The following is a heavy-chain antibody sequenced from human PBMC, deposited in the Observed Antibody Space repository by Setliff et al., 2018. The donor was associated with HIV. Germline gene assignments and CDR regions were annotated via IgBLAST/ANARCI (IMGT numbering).Heavy chain of an antibody. D-gene: IGHD5-12*01. CDR3: ARDHGYDLDYFDY. Sequence: GGSLRLSCAASGFTFSTYWMSWVRQAPGKGLEWVANIKQDGSEKYYVDSVKGRFTISRDNAKNSLYLQMNSLRAEDTAVYYCARDHGYDLDYFDYWGQGTLVTVSS. CDR2: IKQDGSEK. V-gene: IGHV3-7*01. CDR1: GFTFSTYW. J-gene: IGHJ4*02.